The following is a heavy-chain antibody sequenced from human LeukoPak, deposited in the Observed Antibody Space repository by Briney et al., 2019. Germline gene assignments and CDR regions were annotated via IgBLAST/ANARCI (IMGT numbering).Heavy chain of an antibody. V-gene: IGHV3-30*02. CDR2: IWYDGGEK. CDR1: GFNFNTYG. D-gene: IGHD2/OR15-2a*01. Sequence: GGSLRLSCAASGFNFNTYGMHWVRQAPDKGLEGVAFIWYDGGEKYYADSVRGRFIISRDNSKNTLYLQMNSLRAEDTAVYYCAKDLFLCSFDLWGRGTLVTVSS. CDR3: AKDLFLCSFDL. J-gene: IGHJ2*01.